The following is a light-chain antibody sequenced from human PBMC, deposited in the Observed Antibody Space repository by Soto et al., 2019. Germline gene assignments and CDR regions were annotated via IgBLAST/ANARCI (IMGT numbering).Light chain of an antibody. CDR1: QSLLHSNGYNY. J-gene: IGKJ1*01. V-gene: IGKV2-28*01. CDR3: SHALQTPAT. CDR2: LGS. Sequence: DIVMTQSPLSLPVTPGEPASISCRSSQSLLHSNGYNYLDWYLQKPGQSPQLLIYLGSNRASGVPDRFIGSGSGTDFTLKISSVEAEDVGVYYCSHALQTPATFGQGTKVEIK.